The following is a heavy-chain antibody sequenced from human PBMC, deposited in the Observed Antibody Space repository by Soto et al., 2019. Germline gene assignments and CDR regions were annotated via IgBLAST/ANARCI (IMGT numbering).Heavy chain of an antibody. Sequence: SETLSLTCAVSGGSISSGGYSWSWIRQPPGKGLEWIGYIYHSGSTYYNPSLKSRVTISVDRSKNQFSLKLSSVTAADTAVYYCAARGGLPRHYWGQGTLVTVSS. J-gene: IGHJ4*02. CDR3: AARGGLPRHY. CDR1: GGSISSGGYS. D-gene: IGHD5-12*01. CDR2: IYHSGST. V-gene: IGHV4-30-2*01.